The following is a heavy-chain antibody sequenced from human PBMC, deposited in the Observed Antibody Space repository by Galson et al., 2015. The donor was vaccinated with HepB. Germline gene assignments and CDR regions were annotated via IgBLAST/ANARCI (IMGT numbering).Heavy chain of an antibody. D-gene: IGHD6-19*01. CDR1: GFTFSSYA. V-gene: IGHV3-30-3*01. CDR2: ISYDGSNK. J-gene: IGHJ6*02. Sequence: SLRLSCAASGFTFSSYAMHWVRQAPGKGLEWVAVISYDGSNKYYADSVKGRFTISRDNSKNTLYLQMNSLRAEDTAVYYCARVSGPTIAVAGTGGYYDGMDVWGQGTTVTVSS. CDR3: ARVSGPTIAVAGTGGYYDGMDV.